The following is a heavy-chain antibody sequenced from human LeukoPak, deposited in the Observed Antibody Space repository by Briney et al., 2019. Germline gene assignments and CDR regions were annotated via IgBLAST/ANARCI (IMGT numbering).Heavy chain of an antibody. CDR3: ARGYGDDAFDI. CDR2: IYTSGST. Sequence: SETLSLTCTVSGGSISSGSYYWSWIRQPAGKGLEWIGRIYTSGSTNYNPSLKSRVTISVDTSKNQFSLKLSSVTAADTAVYYCARGYGDDAFDIWGQGTMVTVSS. J-gene: IGHJ3*02. D-gene: IGHD4-17*01. V-gene: IGHV4-61*02. CDR1: GGSISSGSYY.